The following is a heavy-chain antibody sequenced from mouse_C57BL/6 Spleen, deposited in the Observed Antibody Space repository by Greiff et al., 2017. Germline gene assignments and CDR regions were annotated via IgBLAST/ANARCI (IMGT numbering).Heavy chain of an antibody. CDR1: GFTFSSYA. J-gene: IGHJ2*01. D-gene: IGHD1-1*01. CDR2: ISDGGSYT. CDR3: ARDRVYYR. V-gene: IGHV5-4*01. Sequence: EVNLVESGGGLVKPGGSLKLSCAASGFTFSSYAMSWVRQTPEKRLEWVATISDGGSYTYYPDNVKGRFTISRDNAKNNLYLQMSHLKSEDTAMYYCARDRVYYRWGQGTTLTVSS.